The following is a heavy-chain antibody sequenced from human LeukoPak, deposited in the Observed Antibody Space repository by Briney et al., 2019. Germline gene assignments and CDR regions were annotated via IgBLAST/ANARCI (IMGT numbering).Heavy chain of an antibody. Sequence: ASVKVSCKASGYTFIDYYVHWVRQAPGQGIEWMGWINPNSGGTQYAQKFQGRVTMTTDTSINTADMELSRLRSDDTAVFYCARDVDGAFDIWGQGTMVTVSS. CDR2: INPNSGGT. J-gene: IGHJ3*02. V-gene: IGHV1-2*02. CDR3: ARDVDGAFDI. CDR1: GYTFIDYY. D-gene: IGHD2-21*01.